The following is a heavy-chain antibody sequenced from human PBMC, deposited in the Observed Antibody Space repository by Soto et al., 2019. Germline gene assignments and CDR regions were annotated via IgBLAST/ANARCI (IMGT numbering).Heavy chain of an antibody. CDR3: ARDQAWFGELGYVAYGMDV. J-gene: IGHJ6*02. D-gene: IGHD3-10*01. V-gene: IGHV3-30-3*01. CDR2: ISYDGSNK. CDR1: GFTFSSYA. Sequence: GRSLRLSCAASGFTFSSYAMEWVRQAPGKGLEWVAVISYDGSNKEYADSVKGRFTISRDNSKSTLYLQMNSLRAEDTAVYYCARDQAWFGELGYVAYGMDVWGQGTTVTVSS.